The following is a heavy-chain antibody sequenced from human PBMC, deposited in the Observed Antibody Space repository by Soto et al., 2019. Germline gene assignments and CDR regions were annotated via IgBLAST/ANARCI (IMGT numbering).Heavy chain of an antibody. CDR3: AGQRSPEGWFDP. V-gene: IGHV3-23*01. J-gene: IGHJ5*02. CDR1: AISFNTYG. CDR2: VTVTGGST. Sequence: EVEMLESGGGLVQPGGSLRLSCAASAISFNTYGVTWVRQALGKGLEWVSTVTVTGGSTYYADSVKGRFTISRDRSNYTVSLLLNSLRVEDTAIYYCAGQRSPEGWFDPWGQGTLVTVSS. D-gene: IGHD3-10*01.